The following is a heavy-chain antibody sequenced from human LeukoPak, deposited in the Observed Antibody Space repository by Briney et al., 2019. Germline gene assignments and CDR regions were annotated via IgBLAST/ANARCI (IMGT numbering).Heavy chain of an antibody. V-gene: IGHV4-59*01. J-gene: IGHJ4*02. CDR2: IYYSGSA. CDR3: ARDRDSSGWFDY. CDR1: GGSISGFY. D-gene: IGHD6-19*01. Sequence: PSETLSLTCTVSGGSISGFYWGWIRQPPGKGLEWIGFIYYSGSANYNPSLKSRVTMSVDMSKNQFSLKLSSVIAADTAFYYCARDRDSSGWFDYWGQGALVTVSS.